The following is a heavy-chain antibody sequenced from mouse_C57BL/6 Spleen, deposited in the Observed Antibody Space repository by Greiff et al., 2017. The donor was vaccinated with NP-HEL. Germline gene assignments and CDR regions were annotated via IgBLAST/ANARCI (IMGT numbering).Heavy chain of an antibody. J-gene: IGHJ4*01. V-gene: IGHV3-6*01. Sequence: EVQLVESGPGLVKPSQSLSLTCSVTGYSITSGYYWNWIRQFPGNKLEWMGYISYDGSNNYNPSLKNRISITRDTSKNQFFLKLNSVTTEDTATYYCARGSSLGAMDYWGQGTSVTVSS. CDR2: ISYDGSN. CDR1: GYSITSGYY. D-gene: IGHD4-1*01. CDR3: ARGSSLGAMDY.